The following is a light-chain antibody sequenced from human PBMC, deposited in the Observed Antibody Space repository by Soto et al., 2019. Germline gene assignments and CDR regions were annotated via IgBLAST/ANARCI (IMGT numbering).Light chain of an antibody. V-gene: IGKV3D-15*01. Sequence: EIVMTQSPATLSVSPGERATLSCRASQSVSSNLAWYQQKPGQAPRLFIYGASTRATGIPARFSGSGSGTEFTLTISSLQSEDSATYYCQQYNNWPPLTFGQGTRLEIK. CDR3: QQYNNWPPLT. J-gene: IGKJ5*01. CDR1: QSVSSN. CDR2: GAS.